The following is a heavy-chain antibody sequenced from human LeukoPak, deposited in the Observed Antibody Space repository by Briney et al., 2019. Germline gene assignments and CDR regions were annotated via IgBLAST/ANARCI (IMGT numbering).Heavy chain of an antibody. V-gene: IGHV3-30-3*01. D-gene: IGHD5-24*01. Sequence: GGSLRLSCAASGFTFSSYAMHWVRQAPGKGLEWVAVISYDGSNKYYADSVKGRFTISRDNSKNTLYLQMNSLRAEDTAVYYCARDLATRAAFDIWGQGTMVTVSS. J-gene: IGHJ3*02. CDR2: ISYDGSNK. CDR1: GFTFSSYA. CDR3: ARDLATRAAFDI.